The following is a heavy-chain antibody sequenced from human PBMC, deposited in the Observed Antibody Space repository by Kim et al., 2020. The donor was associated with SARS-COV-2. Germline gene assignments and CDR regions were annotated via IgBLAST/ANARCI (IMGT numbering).Heavy chain of an antibody. Sequence: ASVKVSCKASGYTFTSYDINWVRQATGQGLEWMGWMNPNSGNTGYAQKFQGRVTMTRNTSISTAYMELSSLRSEDTAVYYCVRDYGSGSYYYNWFDPWGQGTLVTVSS. V-gene: IGHV1-8*01. D-gene: IGHD3-10*01. CDR3: VRDYGSGSYYYNWFDP. J-gene: IGHJ5*02. CDR1: GYTFTSYD. CDR2: MNPNSGNT.